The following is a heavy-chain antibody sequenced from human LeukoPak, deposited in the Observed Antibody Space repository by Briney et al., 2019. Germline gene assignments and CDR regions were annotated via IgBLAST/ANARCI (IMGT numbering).Heavy chain of an antibody. CDR3: ARFRYYDSSGYSDY. D-gene: IGHD3-22*01. Sequence: ASVKVSCKASGGTFSSYAISWVRQAPGQGLEWMGGIIPIFGTANYAQKFQGRVTITADESTGTAYMELSSLRSEDTAVYYCARFRYYDSSGYSDYWGQGTLVTVSS. CDR1: GGTFSSYA. V-gene: IGHV1-69*13. CDR2: IIPIFGTA. J-gene: IGHJ4*02.